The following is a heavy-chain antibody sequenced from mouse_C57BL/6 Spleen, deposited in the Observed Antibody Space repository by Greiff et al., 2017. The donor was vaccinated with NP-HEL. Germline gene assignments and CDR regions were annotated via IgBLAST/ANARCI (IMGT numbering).Heavy chain of an antibody. D-gene: IGHD1-1*01. CDR3: ERHGALYYGSSYDWYFDD. CDR2: ISGGGGNT. CDR1: GFTFSSYT. Sequence: EVKVVESGGGLVKPGGSLKLSCAASGFTFSSYTMSWVRQTPEKRLEWVATISGGGGNTYYPDSVKGRFTISRDNAKNTLYLQMSSLRSEDTALYYCERHGALYYGSSYDWYFDDWGTGTTVTVSS. J-gene: IGHJ1*03. V-gene: IGHV5-9*01.